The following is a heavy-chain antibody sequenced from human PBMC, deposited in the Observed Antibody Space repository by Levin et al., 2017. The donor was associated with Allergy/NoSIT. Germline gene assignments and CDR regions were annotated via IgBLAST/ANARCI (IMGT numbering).Heavy chain of an antibody. V-gene: IGHV5-51*01. CDR2: IYPADSDT. D-gene: IGHD6-13*01. CDR3: ARLTTLYTSSWSDY. CDR1: GYSFNPYW. J-gene: IGHJ4*02. Sequence: KVSCRASGYSFNPYWIGWVRQMPGKGLEWVGIIYPADSDTRYSPSFQGQVTISADKSIDTAYLQWSSLKASDTAIYYCARLTTLYTSSWSDYWGQGTLVTVSS.